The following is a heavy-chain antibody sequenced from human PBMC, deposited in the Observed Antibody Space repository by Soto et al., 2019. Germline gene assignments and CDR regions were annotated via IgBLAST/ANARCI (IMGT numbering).Heavy chain of an antibody. J-gene: IGHJ4*02. Sequence: EVQLVESGGGLVEPGGSLRLSCAASGFIFSNAWMSWVRQAPVKGLEWVGRIKTKADGGAADSAAPVKGRFTLSRDDSKDTLYLQMNSLRTEDTAVYYCTTNRGEWYYFDYWGQGTLVTVSS. CDR1: GFIFSNAW. D-gene: IGHD3-16*01. CDR2: IKTKADGGAA. CDR3: TTNRGEWYYFDY. V-gene: IGHV3-15*01.